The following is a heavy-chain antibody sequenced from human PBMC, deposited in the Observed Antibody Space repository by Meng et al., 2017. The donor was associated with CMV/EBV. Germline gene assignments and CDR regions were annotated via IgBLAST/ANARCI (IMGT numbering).Heavy chain of an antibody. D-gene: IGHD5-24*01. V-gene: IGHV5-10-1*01. CDR2: IDPSDSYT. CDR3: ATHRDGYNLMGDY. CDR1: GGTFSSYA. J-gene: IGHJ4*02. Sequence: LGSSGAEVRKPGSSVKVSCKASGGTFSSYAISWVRQAPGQGLELMGRIDPSDSYTNYSPSFQGHVTISADKSISTAYLQWSSLKASDTAMYYCATHRDGYNLMGDYWGQGTLVTVSS.